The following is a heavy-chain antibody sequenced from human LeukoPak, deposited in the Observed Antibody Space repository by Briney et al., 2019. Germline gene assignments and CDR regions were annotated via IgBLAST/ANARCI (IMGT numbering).Heavy chain of an antibody. J-gene: IGHJ4*02. Sequence: PGGSLRLSCAASGFTFSGAWMSWVRQAPGKGLEWVGRIKSKRDGGTADYAAPVKGRFTISRDDSKSTLYLQMNSLKTEDTAVYYCTRIFYYETGGYYPDHWGQGTLVTVSS. D-gene: IGHD3-22*01. CDR1: GFTFSGAW. CDR2: IKSKRDGGTA. V-gene: IGHV3-15*01. CDR3: TRIFYYETGGYYPDH.